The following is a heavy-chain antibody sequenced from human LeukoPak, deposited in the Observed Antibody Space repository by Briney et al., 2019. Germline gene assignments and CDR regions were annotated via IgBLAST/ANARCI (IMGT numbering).Heavy chain of an antibody. CDR3: ARGTVGATLDY. J-gene: IGHJ4*02. CDR2: IYYTGNT. Sequence: SETLSLTCSVSGDSITGYYWGWIRQPPGKGLEWIGNIYYTGNTYYNSSLKSRVTISVDTSKNQFSLKLSSVTAADTAVYYCARGTVGATLDYWGQGTLVTVSS. V-gene: IGHV4-38-2*02. CDR1: GDSITGYY. D-gene: IGHD1-26*01.